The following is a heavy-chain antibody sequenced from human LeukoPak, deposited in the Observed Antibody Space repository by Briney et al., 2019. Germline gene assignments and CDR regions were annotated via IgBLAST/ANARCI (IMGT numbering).Heavy chain of an antibody. Sequence: PSETLSLTCAVYGGSFSGYYWSWIRRPPGKGLEWIGYIFHSGSISYNPSLKSRVTISVDTSRSHFSLKLSSVTAADTAVYYCACGYSYSSYDYWGQGTLVTVSS. CDR3: ACGYSYSSYDY. CDR2: IFHSGSI. J-gene: IGHJ4*02. CDR1: GGSFSGYY. V-gene: IGHV4-59*01. D-gene: IGHD5-18*01.